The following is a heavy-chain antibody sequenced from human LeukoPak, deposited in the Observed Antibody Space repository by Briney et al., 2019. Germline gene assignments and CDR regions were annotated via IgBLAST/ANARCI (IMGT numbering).Heavy chain of an antibody. CDR2: INHRAST. D-gene: IGHD5-12*01. CDR3: AGSIIVATEENWFDP. J-gene: IGHJ5*02. CDR1: GGSFSGSN. Sequence: SEPLSFTCAVYGGSFSGSNWSSIRQPPGKGLEWTGEINHRASTNYNPSLKSRVTISVDKSKNQFSLKLSSVTAADTAVYYCAGSIIVATEENWFDPWGQGTLVTVSS. V-gene: IGHV4-34*01.